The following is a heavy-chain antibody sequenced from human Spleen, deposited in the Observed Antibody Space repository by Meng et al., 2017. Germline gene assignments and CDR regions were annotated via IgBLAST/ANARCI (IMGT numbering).Heavy chain of an antibody. D-gene: IGHD3-22*01. CDR3: ARSRFWVGVVITEYYSDH. J-gene: IGHJ4*02. CDR2: INHSGST. V-gene: IGHV4-34*01. Sequence: QVQLQQWGAGLLKPSETLSLTCAVYGGSFSGYYWSWIRQPPGKGLEWIGEINHSGSTNYNPSLKSRVTISVDTSKKQFSLKLTSVTAADTAVYYCARSRFWVGVVITEYYSDHWGQGTLVTVSS. CDR1: GGSFSGYY.